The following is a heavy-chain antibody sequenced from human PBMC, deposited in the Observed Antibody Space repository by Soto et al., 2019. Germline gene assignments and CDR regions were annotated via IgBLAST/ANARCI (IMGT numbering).Heavy chain of an antibody. V-gene: IGHV1-18*03. CDR3: ARERGPVDTAMVTGLYYYYYYGMDV. D-gene: IGHD5-18*01. J-gene: IGHJ6*02. CDR2: ISAYNGNT. Sequence: ASVKVSCKASGYTFTSYGISWVRQAPGQGLEWMGWISAYNGNTNYAQKLQGRVTMTTDTSTSTAYMELRSLRSDDMAVYYCARERGPVDTAMVTGLYYYYYYGMDVWGQGTTVTVSS. CDR1: GYTFTSYG.